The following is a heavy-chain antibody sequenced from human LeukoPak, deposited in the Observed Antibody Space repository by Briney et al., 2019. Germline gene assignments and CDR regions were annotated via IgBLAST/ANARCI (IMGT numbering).Heavy chain of an antibody. CDR3: ARVWVGATRVVDY. J-gene: IGHJ4*02. CDR2: IYHSGST. D-gene: IGHD1-26*01. CDR1: GYSISSGYY. V-gene: IGHV4-38-2*02. Sequence: PSETLPLTCTVSGYSISSGYYWGWIRQPPGKGLEWIGSIYHSGSTYYNPSLKSRVTISVDTSKNQFSLKLSSVTAADTAVYYCARVWVGATRVVDYWGQGTLVTVSS.